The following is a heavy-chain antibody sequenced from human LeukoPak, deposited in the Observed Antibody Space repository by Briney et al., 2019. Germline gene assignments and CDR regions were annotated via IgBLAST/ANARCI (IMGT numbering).Heavy chain of an antibody. J-gene: IGHJ3*02. CDR1: GYTFTSYY. CDR2: INPSGGST. V-gene: IGHV1-46*01. D-gene: IGHD3-22*01. Sequence: ASVKVSCKASGYTFTSYYIHWVRQAPGEGHEWVGIINPSGGSTSYAQKFQGRVTMTRDMSTSTVYMELRSLRSDDTAVYYCARDGHRRYYYDSNGREHAFDIWGQGTMVTVSS. CDR3: ARDGHRRYYYDSNGREHAFDI.